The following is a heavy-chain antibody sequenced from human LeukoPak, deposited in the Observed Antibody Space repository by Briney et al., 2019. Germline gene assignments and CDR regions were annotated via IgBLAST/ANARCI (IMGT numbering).Heavy chain of an antibody. J-gene: IGHJ4*02. Sequence: GGSLRLSCAASGFTFSSYAMSWVRQAPGKGLEWVSAISGSGGSTYYADSVKGRFTIPRDNSKNTLYLQMNSLRAEDTAVYYCAKGGKTYYYGSGSLVGWGQGTLVTVSS. CDR2: ISGSGGST. D-gene: IGHD3-10*01. CDR3: AKGGKTYYYGSGSLVG. V-gene: IGHV3-23*01. CDR1: GFTFSSYA.